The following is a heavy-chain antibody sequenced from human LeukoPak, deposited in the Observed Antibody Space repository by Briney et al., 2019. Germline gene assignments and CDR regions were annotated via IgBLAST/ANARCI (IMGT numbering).Heavy chain of an antibody. Sequence: PGGSLRLSCAASGFTFSTYAMTWVRQAPGRGLEWVARIKEDGSDTYYVDSVKGRFTISRDEAKKTVYLQMNSLRVEDTAVYYCAREWWYLDYWGQGTLVTVSS. CDR2: IKEDGSDT. CDR3: AREWWYLDY. J-gene: IGHJ4*02. V-gene: IGHV3-7*05. D-gene: IGHD2-15*01. CDR1: GFTFSTYA.